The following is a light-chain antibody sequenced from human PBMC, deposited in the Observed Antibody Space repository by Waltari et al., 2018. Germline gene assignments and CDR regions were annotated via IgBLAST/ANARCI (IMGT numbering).Light chain of an antibody. V-gene: IGKV1-33*01. J-gene: IGKJ2*01. CDR1: QDITTS. CDR2: DAS. CDR3: QQYHSLPYT. Sequence: DIQMTKSPSSRSASVGDRVTFTCQATQDITTSLSWFQQKPGEAPRLLIYDASTLQPGVPSRFSGTGSATGFSLTITSLQLDDSATYYCQQYHSLPYTFAQGTKLHIK.